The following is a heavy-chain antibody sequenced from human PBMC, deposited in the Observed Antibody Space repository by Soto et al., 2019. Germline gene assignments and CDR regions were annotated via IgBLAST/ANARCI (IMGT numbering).Heavy chain of an antibody. Sequence: ASVPVSCKASRYTFHSYCISLVRQPPGQGLEWMGWISAYNGNTNYAQKLQGRVTMTTDTSTSTAYMELRSLRSDDTAVYYCARDYVGYCRGGSCDDAFDIWGQGTMVTVSS. CDR2: ISAYNGNT. CDR3: ARDYVGYCRGGSCDDAFDI. D-gene: IGHD2-15*01. V-gene: IGHV1-18*01. CDR1: RYTFHSYC. J-gene: IGHJ3*02.